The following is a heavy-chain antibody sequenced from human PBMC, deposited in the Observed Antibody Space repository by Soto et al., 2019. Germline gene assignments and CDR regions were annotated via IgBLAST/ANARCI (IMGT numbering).Heavy chain of an antibody. CDR2: INAGNGNT. J-gene: IGHJ4*02. CDR3: ARGERYYYDSSGYFGFAY. V-gene: IGHV1-3*01. Sequence: GASVKVSCKASGYTFANYAMHWVRQAPGQRLEWMGWINAGNGNTKYSQKFQARVTITRDTSASTAYMELSSLRSEDTAVYYCARGERYYYDSSGYFGFAYWGQGTLVTVSS. D-gene: IGHD3-22*01. CDR1: GYTFANYA.